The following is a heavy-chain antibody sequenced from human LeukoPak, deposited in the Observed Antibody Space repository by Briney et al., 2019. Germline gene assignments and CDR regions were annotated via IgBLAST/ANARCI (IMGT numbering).Heavy chain of an antibody. CDR3: ATVIVGFTWWFDP. CDR2: IYHSGST. D-gene: IGHD1-26*01. V-gene: IGHV4-30-2*01. CDR1: GGSISSGGYY. Sequence: SQTLSLTCTVSGGSISSGGYYWSWIRQPPGKGLEWIGYIYHSGSTYYNPSLKSRVTISVDTSKNQFSLRLNSVTAADTAVYYCATVIVGFTWWFDPWGQGTLVTVSS. J-gene: IGHJ5*02.